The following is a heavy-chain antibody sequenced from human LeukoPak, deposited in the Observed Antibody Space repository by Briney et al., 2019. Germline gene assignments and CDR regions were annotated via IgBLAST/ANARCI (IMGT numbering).Heavy chain of an antibody. CDR1: GGSMSSYY. CDR2: IHTSGTT. Sequence: SETLSLTGTVSGGSMSSYYWSFIRQSAGTGLEWLGRIHTSGTTWYNPSLKSRVTLSVDTSKNQFSLKLSSVTAADTAVYYCARVEMATITLDYWGQGTLVTVSS. CDR3: ARVEMATITLDY. D-gene: IGHD5-24*01. J-gene: IGHJ4*02. V-gene: IGHV4-4*07.